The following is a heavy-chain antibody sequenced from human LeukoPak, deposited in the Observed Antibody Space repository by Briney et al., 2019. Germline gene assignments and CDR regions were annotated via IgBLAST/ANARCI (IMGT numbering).Heavy chain of an antibody. CDR3: ARLLYRDFWSGSLVDY. CDR2: IYYSGAT. CDR1: GGSISSSSHC. D-gene: IGHD3-3*01. Sequence: SETLSLTCIVSGGSISSSSHCWGWIRQPPGEGLEWIGNIYYSGATYYNPSLKSRVTISVDTSKNQFSLKLSSVTAADTAVYYCARLLYRDFWSGSLVDYWGQGTLVTVSS. V-gene: IGHV4-39*01. J-gene: IGHJ4*02.